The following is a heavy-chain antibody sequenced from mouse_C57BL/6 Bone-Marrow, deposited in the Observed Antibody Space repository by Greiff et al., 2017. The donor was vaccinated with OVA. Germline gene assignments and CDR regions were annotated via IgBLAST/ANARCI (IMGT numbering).Heavy chain of an antibody. D-gene: IGHD1-1*01. CDR2: SSSGSSTI. V-gene: IGHV5-17*01. CDR1: GFTFSDYG. CDR3: EIFYYGFYYAMDY. J-gene: IGHJ4*01. Sequence: DVMLVESGGGLVKPGGSLKLSCAASGFTFSDYGMHWVRQAPEKGLEWVAYSSSGSSTIYYADTGKGRFTISRDNAKNTLFLQMTSLRSEDTAMYYCEIFYYGFYYAMDYWGQGTSVTVSS.